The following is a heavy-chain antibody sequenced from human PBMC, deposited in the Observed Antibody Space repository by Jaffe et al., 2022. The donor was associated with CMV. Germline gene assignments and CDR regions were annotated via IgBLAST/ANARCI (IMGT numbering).Heavy chain of an antibody. Sequence: EVQLLESGGGLVQPGGSLRLSCAASGFTFSSYAMSWVRQAPGKGLEWVSAISGSGGSTYYADSVKGRFTISRDNSKNTLYLQMNSLRAEDTAVYYCAKVRGSYPSYYYYYGMDVWGQGTTVTVSS. CDR1: GFTFSSYA. J-gene: IGHJ6*02. V-gene: IGHV3-23*01. CDR2: ISGSGGST. CDR3: AKVRGSYPSYYYYYGMDV. D-gene: IGHD1-26*01.